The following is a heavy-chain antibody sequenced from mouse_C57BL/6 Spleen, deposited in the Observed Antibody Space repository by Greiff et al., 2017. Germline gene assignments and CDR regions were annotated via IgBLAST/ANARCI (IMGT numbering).Heavy chain of an antibody. V-gene: IGHV6-6*01. CDR2: IRNKANNHAT. Sequence: EVKVEESGGGLVQPGGSMKLSCAASGFTFSDAWMDWVRQSPEKGLEWVAEIRNKANNHATYYAESVKGRFTISRDDSKSSVYLQMNSLRAEDTGIYYCTSRSNLYYFDYWGQGTTLTVSS. CDR3: TSRSNLYYFDY. J-gene: IGHJ2*01. D-gene: IGHD2-5*01. CDR1: GFTFSDAW.